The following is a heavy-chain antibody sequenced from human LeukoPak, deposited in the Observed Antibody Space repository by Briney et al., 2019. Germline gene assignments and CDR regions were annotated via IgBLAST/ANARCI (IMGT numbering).Heavy chain of an antibody. Sequence: SETLSLTCTVSGGSISSYYWSWIRQPPGKGLEWIGYIYYSGSTNYNPSLKSRVTISVDTSKNQFSLKLSSVTAADTAVYYCARDCSGGSCYSRFAAFGIWGQGTMVTVSS. J-gene: IGHJ3*02. V-gene: IGHV4-59*01. CDR3: ARDCSGGSCYSRFAAFGI. CDR2: IYYSGST. D-gene: IGHD2-15*01. CDR1: GGSISSYY.